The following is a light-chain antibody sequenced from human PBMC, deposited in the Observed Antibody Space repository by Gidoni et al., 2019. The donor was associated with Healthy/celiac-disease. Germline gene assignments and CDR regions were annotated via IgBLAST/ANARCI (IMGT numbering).Light chain of an antibody. V-gene: IGKV3-15*01. Sequence: EIVMPQSTATMSVSPGERATLSCRASQSVSSNFDWYTQKPGQAPRLLIYGASTRDTGIPARFSGSGSGTDFPLLISSLQSEDCAVYYCQQYNNWPPNTFGGGTKVEIK. CDR1: QSVSSN. CDR2: GAS. J-gene: IGKJ4*01. CDR3: QQYNNWPPNT.